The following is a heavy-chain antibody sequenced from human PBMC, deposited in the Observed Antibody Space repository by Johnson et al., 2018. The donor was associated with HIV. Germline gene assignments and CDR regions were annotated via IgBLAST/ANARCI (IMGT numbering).Heavy chain of an antibody. CDR3: ARDGVYSSPHDAFDI. Sequence: MQLVESGGGLVQPGGSLRLSCAASGFTFSDYYMSWIRQAPGKGLEWVSYISSSGSTIYYADSVKGRFTISRDNAKNSLYLQMNSLRAEDSAVYYCARDGVYSSPHDAFDIWGQGTMVTVSP. J-gene: IGHJ3*02. V-gene: IGHV3-11*01. D-gene: IGHD6-13*01. CDR2: ISSSGSTI. CDR1: GFTFSDYY.